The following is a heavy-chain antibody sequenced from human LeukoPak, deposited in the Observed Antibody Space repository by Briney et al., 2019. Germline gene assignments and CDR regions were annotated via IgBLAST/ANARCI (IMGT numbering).Heavy chain of an antibody. CDR3: ARSGPVLLWFGELKGYYMDV. Sequence: SETLSLTCTVSGGSISSSSYYWGWIRQPPGKGLEWIGEINHSGSTNYNPSLKSRVTISVDTSKNQFSLKLSSVTAADTAVYYCARSGPVLLWFGELKGYYMDVWGKGTTVTISS. J-gene: IGHJ6*03. CDR2: INHSGST. D-gene: IGHD3-10*01. V-gene: IGHV4-39*07. CDR1: GGSISSSSYY.